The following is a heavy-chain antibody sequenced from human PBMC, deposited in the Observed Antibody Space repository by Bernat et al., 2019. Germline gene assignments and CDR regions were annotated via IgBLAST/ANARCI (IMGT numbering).Heavy chain of an antibody. D-gene: IGHD2-15*01. CDR3: VRDSGYCSGVRCADAVDI. CDR2: SNSDESRT. CDR1: GFTFSSYW. J-gene: IGHJ3*02. Sequence: EVQLVESGGGLVQPGGSLRLSCAASGFTFSSYWMHWVRQAPGKGLVWVSRSNSDESRTNYADSVKGRFTISRDNAKNTLYLQMNSLRAEDTAVYYCVRDSGYCSGVRCADAVDIWGQGTMVTVSS. V-gene: IGHV3-74*01.